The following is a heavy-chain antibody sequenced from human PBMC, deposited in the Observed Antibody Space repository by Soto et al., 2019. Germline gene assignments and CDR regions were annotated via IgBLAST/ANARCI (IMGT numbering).Heavy chain of an antibody. J-gene: IGHJ3*02. CDR1: GGSISSGGYY. Sequence: PSETLSLTCTVSGGSISSGGYYWSWIRQHPGKGLEWIGYIYYSGSTYYNPSLKSRVTISVDTSKNQFSLKLSSVTAADTAVYYCARGGSITMVRGVIISDAFDIWGQGTMVTVSS. CDR3: ARGGSITMVRGVIISDAFDI. V-gene: IGHV4-31*03. D-gene: IGHD3-10*01. CDR2: IYYSGST.